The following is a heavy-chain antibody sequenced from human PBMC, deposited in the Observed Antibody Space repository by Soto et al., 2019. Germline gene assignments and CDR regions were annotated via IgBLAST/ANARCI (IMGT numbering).Heavy chain of an antibody. CDR1: GGSISSYY. Sequence: SETLSLTCTVSGGSISSYYWSWIRQPPGKGLEWIGYIYYSGSTNYNPSLKSRVTISVDTSRTRFSLKLSSVTAADTAVYYCARDGGRYYGMDVWGQGTTVTVSS. CDR2: IYYSGST. J-gene: IGHJ6*02. D-gene: IGHD3-3*01. V-gene: IGHV4-59*01. CDR3: ARDGGRYYGMDV.